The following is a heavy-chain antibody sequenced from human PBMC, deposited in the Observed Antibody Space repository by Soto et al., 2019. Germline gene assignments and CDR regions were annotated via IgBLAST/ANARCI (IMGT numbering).Heavy chain of an antibody. CDR1: GFTFSNAW. Sequence: GGSLRLSCAASGFTFSNAWMNWVRQAPGKGLEWVGRIKSKTDGGTTDYAAPVKGRFTISRDDSKNTLYLQMNSLKTEDTAVYYCTTDLGYYYYYGMDVWGQGTTVTVSS. V-gene: IGHV3-15*07. CDR2: IKSKTDGGTT. J-gene: IGHJ6*02. CDR3: TTDLGYYYYYGMDV.